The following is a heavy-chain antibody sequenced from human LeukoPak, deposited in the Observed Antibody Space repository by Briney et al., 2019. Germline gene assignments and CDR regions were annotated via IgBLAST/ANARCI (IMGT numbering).Heavy chain of an antibody. CDR1: RFTFSSYW. V-gene: IGHV3-30*02. Sequence: PGGSLRLSCAASRFTFSSYWMSWVRQAPGKGLEWVAFIRYDGSNKYYADSVKGRFTISRDNSKNTLYLQMNSLRAEDAAVYYCAKDPGPSAPWGQGTLVTVSS. J-gene: IGHJ5*02. CDR2: IRYDGSNK. CDR3: AKDPGPSAP.